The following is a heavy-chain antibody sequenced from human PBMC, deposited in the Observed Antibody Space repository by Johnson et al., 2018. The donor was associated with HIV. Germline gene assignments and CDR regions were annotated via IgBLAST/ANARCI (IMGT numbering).Heavy chain of an antibody. Sequence: QVQLVESGGGLVQPGGSLRLSCAASGFTFSSYAMHWVRQAPGKGLEWVAVISSDESNKYYADSVKGRFTISRDNSKNTLFLQMDSLRADDTAVYDCAREGVSGSYYDAFDLWGQGTMVTVSS. CDR3: AREGVSGSYYDAFDL. CDR1: GFTFSSYA. V-gene: IGHV3-30*04. J-gene: IGHJ3*01. CDR2: ISSDESNK. D-gene: IGHD1-26*01.